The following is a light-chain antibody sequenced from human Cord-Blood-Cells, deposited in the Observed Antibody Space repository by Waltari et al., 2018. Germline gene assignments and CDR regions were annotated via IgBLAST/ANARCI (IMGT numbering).Light chain of an antibody. J-gene: IGLJ3*02. CDR3: SSYAGSNNLV. Sequence: QSALTQPPSASASPGQSVTISSPATSRDVGGYNYVSWYQQHPGKAPKLMIYEVSKRPSGVPDRFSGSKSGNTASLTVSGLQAEDEADYYCSSYAGSNNLVFGGGTKLTVL. CDR1: SRDVGGYNY. CDR2: EVS. V-gene: IGLV2-8*01.